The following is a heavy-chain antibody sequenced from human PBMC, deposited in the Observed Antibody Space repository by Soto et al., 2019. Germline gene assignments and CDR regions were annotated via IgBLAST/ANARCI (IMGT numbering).Heavy chain of an antibody. CDR2: IYWIDNK. D-gene: IGHD6-6*01. CDR1: GFSLSTNGVG. CDR3: AHRSYRSSFDF. Sequence: GPPLVHRTQTLPLTCTFSGFSLSTNGVGVGWISQPQGKALEWLALIYWIDNKRYRPALESRLSITKDTSKNQVVLTMTSMDPVDTATYSCAHRSYRSSFDFWGQGTLVPVSS. V-gene: IGHV2-5*01. J-gene: IGHJ4*02.